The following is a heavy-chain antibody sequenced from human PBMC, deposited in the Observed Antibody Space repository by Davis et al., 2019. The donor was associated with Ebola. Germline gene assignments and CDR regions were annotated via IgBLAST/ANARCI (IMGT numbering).Heavy chain of an antibody. V-gene: IGHV3-21*01. CDR3: ARGREEIAVAGTDY. J-gene: IGHJ4*02. CDR2: ISSSSSYI. D-gene: IGHD6-19*01. CDR1: GFTFSSYS. Sequence: GGSLRLSCAASGFTFSSYSMNWVRQAPGKGLEWVSSISSSSSYIYYADSVKGRFTISRDNAKNSLYLQMNSLRAEDTAVYYCARGREEIAVAGTDYWGQGTLVTVSS.